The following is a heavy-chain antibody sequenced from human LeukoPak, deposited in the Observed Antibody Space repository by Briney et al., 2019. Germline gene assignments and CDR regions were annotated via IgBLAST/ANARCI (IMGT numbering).Heavy chain of an antibody. CDR2: IYYSGST. CDR3: ARPAPRYYYGSGSYYFDY. CDR1: GGSISSSSYY. V-gene: IGHV4-39*01. Sequence: PSETLSLTCTVSGGSISSSSYYWGWIRQPPGKGLEWIGSIYYSGSTYYNPSLKSRVTISVDTYKNQFSLKLSSVTAADTAVYYCARPAPRYYYGSGSYYFDYWGQGTLVTVSS. D-gene: IGHD3-10*01. J-gene: IGHJ4*02.